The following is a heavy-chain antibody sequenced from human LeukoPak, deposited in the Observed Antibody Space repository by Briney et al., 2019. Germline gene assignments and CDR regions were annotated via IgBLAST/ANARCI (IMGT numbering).Heavy chain of an antibody. CDR2: IKQDGSEK. V-gene: IGHV3-7*01. J-gene: IGHJ4*02. D-gene: IGHD3-3*01. CDR3: ARDLYDFWSGYSVSDY. Sequence: GGSLRLSCAASGFTFSSYWMSWVRQAPGKGLEWVANIKQDGSEKYYVDSVKGRFTIPRDNAKNSLYLQMNSLRAEDTAVYYCARDLYDFWSGYSVSDYWGQGTLVTVSS. CDR1: GFTFSSYW.